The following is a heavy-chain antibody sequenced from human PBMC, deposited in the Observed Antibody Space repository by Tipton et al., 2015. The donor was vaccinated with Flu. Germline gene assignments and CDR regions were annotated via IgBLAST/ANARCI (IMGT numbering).Heavy chain of an antibody. J-gene: IGHJ5*01. V-gene: IGHV4-4*07. Sequence: TLSLTCTVSGGSISSHYWTWIRQSAGKGLEWIGRVYSSGTTDFNPSLKSRLTMSLDASKNQFSLTLNSVTAADTAVYYCARGSGSGTFVIFDFWGQGTLVTVSS. CDR2: VYSSGTT. D-gene: IGHD3-10*01. CDR1: GGSISSHY. CDR3: ARGSGSGTFVIFDF.